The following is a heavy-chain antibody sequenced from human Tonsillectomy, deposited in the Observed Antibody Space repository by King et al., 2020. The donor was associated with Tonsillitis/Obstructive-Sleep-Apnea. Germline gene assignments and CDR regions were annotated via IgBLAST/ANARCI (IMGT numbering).Heavy chain of an antibody. J-gene: IGHJ3*02. V-gene: IGHV3-53*01. CDR2: IYSGGST. D-gene: IGHD2-15*01. CDR3: ARLIVVVVAATVSAFDI. CDR1: GFTVSSNY. Sequence: VQLVESGGGLIQPGGSLRLSCAASGFTVSSNYMSWVRQAPGKGLKWVSVIYSGGSTYYADSVKGRFTISRDNSKNTLYLQMNSLSAEDTAVYYCARLIVVVVAATVSAFDIWGQGTMVTVSS.